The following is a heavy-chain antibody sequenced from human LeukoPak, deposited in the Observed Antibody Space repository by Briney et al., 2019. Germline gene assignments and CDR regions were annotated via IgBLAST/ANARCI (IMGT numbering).Heavy chain of an antibody. Sequence: GGSLRLSCAASGFTFSSYGMHWVRQAPGKGLEWVTFIRYDESNKYYADSVKGRFTISRDNSKNTLYLQMNSLRAEDTAVYYCAKATRATETDSQDYWGQGILVTVSS. CDR3: AKATRATETDSQDY. D-gene: IGHD1-14*01. J-gene: IGHJ4*02. V-gene: IGHV3-30*02. CDR2: IRYDESNK. CDR1: GFTFSSYG.